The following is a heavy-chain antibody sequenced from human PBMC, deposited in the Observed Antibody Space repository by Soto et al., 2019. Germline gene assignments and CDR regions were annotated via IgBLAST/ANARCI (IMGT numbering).Heavy chain of an antibody. CDR3: AKRIGCCFGTSCYDDSYYYYMDV. D-gene: IGHD2-2*01. CDR1: GFTFSSYW. CDR2: IKQDGSEK. Sequence: GGSLRLSCAASGFTFSSYWMSWVRQAPGKGLEWVANIKQDGSEKYYVDSVKGRFTISRDNSKNTLYLQMSSLRAEDTAVYYCAKRIGCCFGTSCYDDSYYYYMDVWGKGTPVTVSS. V-gene: IGHV3-7*01. J-gene: IGHJ6*03.